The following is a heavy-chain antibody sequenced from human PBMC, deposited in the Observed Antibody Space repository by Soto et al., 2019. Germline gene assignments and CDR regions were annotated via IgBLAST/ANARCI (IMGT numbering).Heavy chain of an antibody. D-gene: IGHD3-10*01. CDR2: IYYSGST. V-gene: IGHV4-59*08. J-gene: IGHJ4*02. Sequence: ETLSLTCTVSGGSISSYYWSWIRQPPGKGLEWIGYIYYSGSTNYNPSLKSRVTISVDTSKNQFSLKLSSVTAADSAVYYCARHLTPYYYVDYWGQGTLVTVSS. CDR3: ARHLTPYYYVDY. CDR1: GGSISSYY.